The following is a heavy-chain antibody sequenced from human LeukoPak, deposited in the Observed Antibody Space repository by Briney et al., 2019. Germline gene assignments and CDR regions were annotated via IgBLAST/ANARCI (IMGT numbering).Heavy chain of an antibody. CDR1: GYPFTDCF. CDR2: LNPKIGGT. J-gene: IGHJ4*02. Sequence: ASVKVSCKASGYPFTDCFIHWVRQAPGQGLEWMGWLNPKIGGTNYAQKFQGRVTMTRDTSISTGYMELHRLRSDDTAVYFCARTTSGYSTFDFWGQGTLVTVSS. CDR3: ARTTSGYSTFDF. V-gene: IGHV1-2*02. D-gene: IGHD5-12*01.